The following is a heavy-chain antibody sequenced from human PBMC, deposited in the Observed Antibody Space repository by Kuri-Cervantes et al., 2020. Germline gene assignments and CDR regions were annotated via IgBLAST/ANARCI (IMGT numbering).Heavy chain of an antibody. CDR3: AREGEYSSSSGFDY. V-gene: IGHV3-30*01. CDR1: GFTFNSYA. J-gene: IGHJ4*02. CDR2: ISFDGIYK. Sequence: GASLKISCAASGFTFNSYAMHWVRQAPGKGLEWVALISFDGIYKRYADSVKGRFTISRDNSKNTLSLQMNSLRAEDTAVYYCAREGEYSSSSGFDYWGQGTLVTVSS. D-gene: IGHD6-6*01.